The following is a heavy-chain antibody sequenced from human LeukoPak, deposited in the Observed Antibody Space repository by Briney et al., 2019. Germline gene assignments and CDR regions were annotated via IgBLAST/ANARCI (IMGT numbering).Heavy chain of an antibody. J-gene: IGHJ6*03. CDR1: GGSITSYY. CDR2: MYSSGST. CDR3: VRSVRGQYYYHYYYMDV. Sequence: SETLSLTCTVSGGSITSYYWSWIRQPAGKGLEWIGRMYSSGSTNYNPSLKSRVSMSIDRSKNQFSLRLTSVTAADTAVYYCVRSVRGQYYYHYYYMDVWGKGTTVTVSS. D-gene: IGHD6-19*01. V-gene: IGHV4-4*07.